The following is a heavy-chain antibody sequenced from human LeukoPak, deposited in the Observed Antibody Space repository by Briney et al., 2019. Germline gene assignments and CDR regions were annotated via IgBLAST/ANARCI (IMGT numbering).Heavy chain of an antibody. Sequence: GGSLSLSCAASGFTVSSNYMSWVRQAPGKGLEWVSVIYSGSSTYYADSVKGRFTISRDNSKNTLYLQMNSLRAEDTAVYYCARGVGSGSRLRAGDYWGQGTLVTVSS. CDR1: GFTVSSNY. CDR2: IYSGSST. CDR3: ARGVGSGSRLRAGDY. V-gene: IGHV3-53*01. D-gene: IGHD1-26*01. J-gene: IGHJ4*02.